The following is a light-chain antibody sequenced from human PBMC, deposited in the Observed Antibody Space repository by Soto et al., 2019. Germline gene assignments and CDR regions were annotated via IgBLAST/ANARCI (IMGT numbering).Light chain of an antibody. CDR3: QQATSFPRS. CDR2: AAS. CDR1: QGITSW. V-gene: IGKV1-12*01. Sequence: DLQMTQSPSSVSASVGDRVTISCRASQGITSWLAWYQQKPGRAPKLLIYAASTLQSGVPSRFRGRGSGTEFTLTVSSLQPEDFAPYYCQQATSFPRSFGKGTKV. J-gene: IGKJ1*01.